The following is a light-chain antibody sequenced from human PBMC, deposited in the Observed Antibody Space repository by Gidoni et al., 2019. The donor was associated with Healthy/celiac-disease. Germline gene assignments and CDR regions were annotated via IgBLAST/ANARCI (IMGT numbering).Light chain of an antibody. V-gene: IGKV3-11*01. J-gene: IGKJ4*01. CDR3: QQRSNWPPEVT. Sequence: EIVLTQSPATLSLSPGERATLSCRASQSVSSYLACYQQKPGQAPRLLIYDASNRATGIPARFSGSVSGTDFSLTISSLEPEDFAVYYCQQRSNWPPEVTFGGGTKVEIK. CDR1: QSVSSY. CDR2: DAS.